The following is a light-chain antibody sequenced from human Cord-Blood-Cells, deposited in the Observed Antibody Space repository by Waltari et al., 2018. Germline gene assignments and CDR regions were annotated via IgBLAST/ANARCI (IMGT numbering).Light chain of an antibody. J-gene: IGKJ2*01. CDR2: GAS. CDR3: QQYGSSPYT. Sequence: EIVLTQSPGTLSLSPGERATLSRRASRSVSSSYLAWYQQKPGQAPRLLIYGASSRATGIPDRFSGRGSGTDFTLTISRLEPEDFAVYYCQQYGSSPYTFGQGTKLEIK. V-gene: IGKV3-20*01. CDR1: RSVSSSY.